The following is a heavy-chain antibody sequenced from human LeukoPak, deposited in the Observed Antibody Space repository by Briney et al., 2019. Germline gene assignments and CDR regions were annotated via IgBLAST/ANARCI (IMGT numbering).Heavy chain of an antibody. CDR3: ARDGGSGSYHYYYYMDV. V-gene: IGHV3-48*03. J-gene: IGHJ6*03. Sequence: GGTPRLSCAASGLSFRSYSMSWVRQAPGKGLEWVSHIDSSGTIYYADSVKGRATISRDNAKNSLYLQMNSLRAEDTAVYYCARDGGSGSYHYYYYMDVWGKGTTVTVSS. CDR1: GLSFRSYS. CDR2: IDSSGTI. D-gene: IGHD3-10*01.